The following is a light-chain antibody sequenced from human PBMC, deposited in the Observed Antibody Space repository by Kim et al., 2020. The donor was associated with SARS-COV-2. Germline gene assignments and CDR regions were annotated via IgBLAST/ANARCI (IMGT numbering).Light chain of an antibody. CDR3: QQYETWLT. Sequence: EIVMTQSPATLSVSPGERVTLSCRASQSVSQNLAWYQQKPGQAPRLLIYRASTRATGIPVRFIGSGSGTAFTLTITSLQSDDSAVYYCQQYETWLTFGGGTKVDIK. CDR1: QSVSQN. CDR2: RAS. V-gene: IGKV3D-15*01. J-gene: IGKJ4*01.